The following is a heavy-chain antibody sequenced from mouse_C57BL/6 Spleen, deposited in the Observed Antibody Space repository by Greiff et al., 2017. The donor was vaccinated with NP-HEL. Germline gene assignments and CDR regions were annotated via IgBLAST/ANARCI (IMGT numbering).Heavy chain of an antibody. V-gene: IGHV1-80*01. D-gene: IGHD1-1*01. CDR2: IYPGDGDT. CDR3: ARWGILLIGDY. Sequence: VQLQQSGAELVKPGASVKISCKASGYAFSSYWMNWVKQRPGKGLEWIGQIYPGDGDTNYNGKFKGKATLTADKSSSTAYMQLSSMASEDSAVYFCARWGILLIGDYWGQGTTLTVSS. J-gene: IGHJ2*01. CDR1: GYAFSSYW.